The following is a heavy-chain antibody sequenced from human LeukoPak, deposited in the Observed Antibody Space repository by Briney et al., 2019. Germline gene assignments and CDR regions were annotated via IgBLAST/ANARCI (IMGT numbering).Heavy chain of an antibody. D-gene: IGHD6-19*01. CDR3: ARASYSSGWYPTNYYYYYGMDV. CDR2: IYSGGST. J-gene: IGHJ6*02. CDR1: GFTVSSNY. V-gene: IGHV3-66*01. Sequence: GGSLRLSCAASGFTVSSNYMSWVRQAPGKGLEWVSVIYSGGSTYYADSVKGRFTISRDNSKNTLYLQMNSLRAEDTAVYYCARASYSSGWYPTNYYYYYGMDVWGQGTTVTVSS.